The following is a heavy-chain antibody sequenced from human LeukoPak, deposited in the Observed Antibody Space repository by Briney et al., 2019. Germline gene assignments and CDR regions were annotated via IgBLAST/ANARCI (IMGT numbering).Heavy chain of an antibody. D-gene: IGHD2/OR15-2a*01. Sequence: SETLSLTCTASGGSISSYYWSWIRQPAGKGLEWVGRIHVSGSTNHNLSLKSRVTMSVDTWKNQISLKLNSVTAADTAVYYCARVIVTVPYYMDVWGKGTTVTVSS. CDR2: IHVSGST. CDR3: ARVIVTVPYYMDV. V-gene: IGHV4-4*07. J-gene: IGHJ6*03. CDR1: GGSISSYY.